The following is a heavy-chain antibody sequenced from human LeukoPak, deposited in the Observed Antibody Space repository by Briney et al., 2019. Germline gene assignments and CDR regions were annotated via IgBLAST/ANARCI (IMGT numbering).Heavy chain of an antibody. CDR2: INPNSGGT. J-gene: IGHJ3*02. V-gene: IGHV1-2*02. CDR3: AREPIVGATTDAFDI. CDR1: GYTFTGYY. D-gene: IGHD1-26*01. Sequence: ASVRVSCKASGYTFTGYYIHWVRHASGQGPEWMGWINPNSGGTNYAQKFQGRVTMTRDTSISTAYMELSRLRSDDTAVYYCAREPIVGATTDAFDIWGQGTMVTVSS.